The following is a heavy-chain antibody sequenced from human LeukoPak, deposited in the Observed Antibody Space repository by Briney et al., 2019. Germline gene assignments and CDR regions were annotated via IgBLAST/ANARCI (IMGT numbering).Heavy chain of an antibody. J-gene: IGHJ6*03. CDR2: IYYSGSN. D-gene: IGHD3-22*01. CDR3: ARQGYYESSGYYDYCYYYMDV. CDR1: GGSISIYY. V-gene: IGHV4-59*08. Sequence: SETLSLTCTVSGGSISIYYWSWLRHPRGKGGEWLGYIYYSGSNNYSTSLQSRVTIPLETSKNQFSLKLSSVAAADTAVYYCARQGYYESSGYYDYCYYYMDVWGKGTTVTVSS.